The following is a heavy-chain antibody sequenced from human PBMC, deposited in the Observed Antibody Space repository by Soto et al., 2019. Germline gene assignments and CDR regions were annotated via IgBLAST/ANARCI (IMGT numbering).Heavy chain of an antibody. CDR1: GGSIRGGDYY. CDR3: AQVASTSYRLDY. J-gene: IGHJ4*02. D-gene: IGHD2-2*01. V-gene: IGHV4-30-4*01. CDR2: IYYTGST. Sequence: QVQLQESGPGLVKPSHTLSLTCTVSGGSIRGGDYYWTWIRQPPGKGLEWIEHIYYTGSTDNNTSLKGRVTISVDTCKNQFSLNVLCLTAADMAVYYCAQVASTSYRLDYWGQGTLVTVSS.